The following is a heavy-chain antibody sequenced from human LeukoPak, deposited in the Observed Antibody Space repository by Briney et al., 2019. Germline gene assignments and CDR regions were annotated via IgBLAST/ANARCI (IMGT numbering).Heavy chain of an antibody. D-gene: IGHD1-26*01. CDR1: GYSISSGYY. CDR3: AKMSLSIVGATSPPFYFDY. Sequence: SETLSLTCTVSGYSISSGYYWGWIRPPPGKGLEWIGSIYHSGSTYYNPSLKSRVTISVDTSKNQFSLKLSSVTAADTAVYYCAKMSLSIVGATSPPFYFDYWGQGTLVTVSS. CDR2: IYHSGST. J-gene: IGHJ4*02. V-gene: IGHV4-38-2*02.